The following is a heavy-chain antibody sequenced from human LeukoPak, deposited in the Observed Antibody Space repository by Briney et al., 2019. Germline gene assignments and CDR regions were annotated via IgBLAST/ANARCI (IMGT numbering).Heavy chain of an antibody. J-gene: IGHJ4*02. D-gene: IGHD6-13*01. CDR3: ARCEGLAAAGTGYFDY. Sequence: SETLSLTCAVYGGSFSDYYWTWIRQPPGKGLEWIGEINHSGSPNNNPSLKSRVSISFDTSKNQFSLKLTSVTAADTAVYYCARCEGLAAAGTGYFDYWGQGTLVTVSS. CDR1: GGSFSDYY. V-gene: IGHV4-34*01. CDR2: INHSGSP.